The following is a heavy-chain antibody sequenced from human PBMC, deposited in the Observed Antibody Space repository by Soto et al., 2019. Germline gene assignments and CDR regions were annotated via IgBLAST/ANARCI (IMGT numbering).Heavy chain of an antibody. CDR1: GGSISSYY. Sequence: QVQLQESGPGLVKPSETLSLTCTVSGGSISSYYWSWFRQPPGKGLEWIGYIYYSGSTNYNPSLKSRVTISVDTSKNQFSLKLSSVTAADTAVYYCARGGYRRFLEWFPPFDPWGQGTLVTVCS. J-gene: IGHJ5*02. D-gene: IGHD3-3*01. V-gene: IGHV4-59*01. CDR3: ARGGYRRFLEWFPPFDP. CDR2: IYYSGST.